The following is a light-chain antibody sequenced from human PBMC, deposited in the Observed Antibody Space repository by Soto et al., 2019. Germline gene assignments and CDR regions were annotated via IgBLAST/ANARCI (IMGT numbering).Light chain of an antibody. Sequence: EIVLSQSPAPPSVSPGERATLSCRARQSVSSNLAWYQQKPGQAPRLLIYDASTRATGIPARFSGSGSGTDFTLTISRLEPEDFAVYYCQQYGSSSETFGQGTKVDIK. CDR1: QSVSSN. J-gene: IGKJ1*01. V-gene: IGKV3-15*01. CDR2: DAS. CDR3: QQYGSSSET.